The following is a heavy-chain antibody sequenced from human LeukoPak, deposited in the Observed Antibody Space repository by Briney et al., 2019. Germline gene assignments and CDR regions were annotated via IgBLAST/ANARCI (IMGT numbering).Heavy chain of an antibody. J-gene: IGHJ3*02. V-gene: IGHV1-24*01. CDR3: ATAIPAMDARGAFDI. Sequence: GASVKVSCKVSGYTLTELSMHWVRQAPGKGLEWMGGFDPEDGETIYAQKFQGRVTMTEDTSTDTAYMELSSLRSEDTAVYYCATAIPAMDARGAFDIWGQGTMVTVSS. D-gene: IGHD5-18*01. CDR1: GYTLTELS. CDR2: FDPEDGET.